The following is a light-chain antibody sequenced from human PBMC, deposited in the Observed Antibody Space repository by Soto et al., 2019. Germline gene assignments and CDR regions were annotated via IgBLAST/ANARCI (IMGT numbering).Light chain of an antibody. V-gene: IGKV3-20*01. Sequence: EILLTQSPGTLSLSPGERATLSCRASQSVGTYLAWYQQKPGQAPRLLIYGASSRATGIPDRFSGSGSGTDFTLTISRLEPEDFAVYYCQQYVSTPLTFGGGTKVDIK. J-gene: IGKJ4*01. CDR1: QSVGTY. CDR3: QQYVSTPLT. CDR2: GAS.